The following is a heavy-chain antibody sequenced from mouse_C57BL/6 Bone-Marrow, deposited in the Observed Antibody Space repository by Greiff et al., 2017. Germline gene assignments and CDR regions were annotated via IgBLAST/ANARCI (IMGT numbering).Heavy chain of an antibody. Sequence: QVQLQQSGAELVRPGSSVKLSCKASGYTFTSYWMHWVKQRPIQGLEWIGNIDPSDSETHYNQKFKDKATLTVDKSSSTAYMQLSSLTSEDSAVYYGARSHYYGSSGWYFDVWGAGTAVTVSS. CDR2: IDPSDSET. CDR1: GYTFTSYW. J-gene: IGHJ1*01. V-gene: IGHV1-52*01. D-gene: IGHD1-1*01. CDR3: ARSHYYGSSGWYFDV.